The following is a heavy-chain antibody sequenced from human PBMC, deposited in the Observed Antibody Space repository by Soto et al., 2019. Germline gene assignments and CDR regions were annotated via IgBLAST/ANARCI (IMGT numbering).Heavy chain of an antibody. CDR1: GLTFSSYA. D-gene: IGHD6-13*01. CDR3: AKGWIGSSSPPDY. V-gene: IGHV3-23*01. J-gene: IGHJ4*02. Sequence: GGSLRLSCAASGLTFSSYAMSWVRQAPGKGLEWVSAISGSGGSTYYADSVKGRFTISRDNSKNTLYLQMNSLRAEDTAVYYCAKGWIGSSSPPDYWGQGTLVTVSS. CDR2: ISGSGGST.